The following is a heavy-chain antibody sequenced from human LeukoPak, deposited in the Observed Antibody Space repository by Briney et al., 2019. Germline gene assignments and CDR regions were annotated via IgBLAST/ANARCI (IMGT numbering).Heavy chain of an antibody. J-gene: IGHJ4*02. Sequence: SETLSLTCTVTGGSIATNYWSWIRQPPVQGLEYIGYVYSSGYTNYNPSLKSRVTMSVDTSKNQFSLRLSSVTAADTAVYYCARRSRDGYNPRFEYWGQGTLVTVSS. V-gene: IGHV4-59*08. CDR3: ARRSRDGYNPRFEY. D-gene: IGHD5-24*01. CDR1: GGSIATNY. CDR2: VYSSGYT.